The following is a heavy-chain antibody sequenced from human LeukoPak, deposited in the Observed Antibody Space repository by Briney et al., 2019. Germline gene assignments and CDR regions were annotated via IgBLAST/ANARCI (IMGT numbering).Heavy chain of an antibody. CDR3: ARSNWNSPLTDY. CDR2: ISSGGSI. Sequence: GGSLRLSCATTRFTYSDYYISWIRQAPGKGLAGVSHISSGGSIYYADTVKGRFTISRDNAKSSLSLQMNSLRDEDTAIYYCARSNWNSPLTDYWGQGTLVTVSS. D-gene: IGHD1-7*01. V-gene: IGHV3-11*01. J-gene: IGHJ4*02. CDR1: RFTYSDYY.